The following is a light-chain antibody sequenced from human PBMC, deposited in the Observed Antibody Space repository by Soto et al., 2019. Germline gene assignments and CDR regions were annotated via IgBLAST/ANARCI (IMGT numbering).Light chain of an antibody. J-gene: IGLJ3*02. CDR2: TNN. V-gene: IGLV1-44*01. CDR3: ETLDDSLNGRV. CDR1: SSNIGSNV. Sequence: QSVLTQPPSASGTPGQRVSISCSGSSSNIGSNVVNWYQQLPGAAPKLLIYTNNQRPSGVPGRFSGSKSGTSASLAISGLQSEDEASYYCETLDDSLNGRVFGGGTKLTVL.